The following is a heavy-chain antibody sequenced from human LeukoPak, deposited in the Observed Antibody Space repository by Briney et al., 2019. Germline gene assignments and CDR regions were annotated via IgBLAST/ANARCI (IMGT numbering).Heavy chain of an antibody. J-gene: IGHJ4*02. CDR2: IYYNGSP. D-gene: IGHD3-22*01. V-gene: IGHV4-59*01. CDR1: GASLISYY. Sequence: SETLSLTCTVSGASLISYYWNWIRQPPGKGLEWIGYIYYNGSPNYNPSLKSRVTMSQDTSKNQFSLKLTSVTAADTAVYYCAKDSRSYERSGYYHFDFWGQGSLVTVSS. CDR3: AKDSRSYERSGYYHFDF.